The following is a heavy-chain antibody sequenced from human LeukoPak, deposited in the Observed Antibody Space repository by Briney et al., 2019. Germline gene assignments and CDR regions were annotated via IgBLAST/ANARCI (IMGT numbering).Heavy chain of an antibody. Sequence: GGSLRLSCAASGFTFNSYWMNWVRQAPGKGLEWVASIKEDGTEKYYVDSVKGQFTISRDNAKTSLYLQMNSLRAEDTALYYCARDFSGEFAYWGQGTLVTVSS. J-gene: IGHJ4*02. D-gene: IGHD3-10*01. CDR1: GFTFNSYW. CDR2: IKEDGTEK. V-gene: IGHV3-7*01. CDR3: ARDFSGEFAY.